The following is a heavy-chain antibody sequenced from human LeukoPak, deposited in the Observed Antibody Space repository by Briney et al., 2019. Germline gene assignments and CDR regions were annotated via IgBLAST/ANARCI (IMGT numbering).Heavy chain of an antibody. CDR3: ASSYDSSGYYYHRTFDY. Sequence: SVKVSCKASGGTFSSYAISWVRQAPGQGLEWMGGIIPIFGTANYAQKFQGRVTITADESTSTAYMELSSLRSEDTAVYYCASSYDSSGYYYHRTFDYWGQGTLVTVSS. D-gene: IGHD3-22*01. CDR1: GGTFSSYA. CDR2: IIPIFGTA. V-gene: IGHV1-69*01. J-gene: IGHJ4*02.